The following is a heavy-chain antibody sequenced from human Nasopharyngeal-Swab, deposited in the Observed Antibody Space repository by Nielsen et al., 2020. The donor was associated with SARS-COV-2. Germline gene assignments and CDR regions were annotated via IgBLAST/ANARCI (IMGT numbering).Heavy chain of an antibody. V-gene: IGHV3-48*01. Sequence: GGSLRLSCAASGFTFSSYSMNWVRQAPGKGLEWVSYISSSSSTIYYADSVKGRFTISRDNAKNSLYLQMNSLRAEDTAVYYCARDLSSDSSSWYNYYYYYYGMDVWGQGTTVTVSS. CDR2: ISSSSSTI. J-gene: IGHJ6*02. D-gene: IGHD6-13*01. CDR1: GFTFSSYS. CDR3: ARDLSSDSSSWYNYYYYYYGMDV.